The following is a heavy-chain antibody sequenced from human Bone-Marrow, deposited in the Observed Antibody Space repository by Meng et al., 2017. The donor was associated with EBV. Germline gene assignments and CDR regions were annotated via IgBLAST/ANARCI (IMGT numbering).Heavy chain of an antibody. Sequence: LQLQESGPGRVRPSETLSLACTVAGGSISSSSYYWGWIRQSPGKGLEWIGSIYYSGSTYYNPSLKSRVTISVDTSKNQFSLKLNSVTAADTAVYYCAREPETTVLSWSDPWGQGTLVTVSS. J-gene: IGHJ5*02. CDR1: GGSISSSSYY. CDR3: AREPETTVLSWSDP. CDR2: IYYSGST. V-gene: IGHV4-39*07. D-gene: IGHD4-17*01.